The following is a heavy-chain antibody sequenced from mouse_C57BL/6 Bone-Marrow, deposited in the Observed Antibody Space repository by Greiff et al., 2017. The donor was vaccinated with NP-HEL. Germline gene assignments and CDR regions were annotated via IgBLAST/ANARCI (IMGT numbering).Heavy chain of an antibody. Sequence: EVKLVESGGGLVKPGGSLKLSCAASGFTFSDYGMHWVRQAPEKGLEWVAYISSCSSTIYYAQTVKGRFTISRDNAKNTLFLQMTSLRSEDTAMYYCGRLRDRRGFDYWGQGTTRTVSS. CDR3: GRLRDRRGFDY. CDR1: GFTFSDYG. CDR2: ISSCSSTI. D-gene: IGHD3-3*01. V-gene: IGHV5-17*01. J-gene: IGHJ2*01.